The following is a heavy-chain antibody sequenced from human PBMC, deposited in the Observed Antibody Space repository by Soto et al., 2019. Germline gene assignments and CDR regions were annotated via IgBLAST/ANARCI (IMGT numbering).Heavy chain of an antibody. D-gene: IGHD5-18*01. Sequence: QVQLVQSGAEVKKPGSSVKVSCKASGGTFSSYAISWVRQAPRQGLEWMGGIIPIFGTANYAQKFQGRVTITADESTSTAYMELSSLRSEDTAVYYCARDPEGTAMAYFDYWGQGTLVTVSS. J-gene: IGHJ4*02. CDR1: GGTFSSYA. V-gene: IGHV1-69*12. CDR2: IIPIFGTA. CDR3: ARDPEGTAMAYFDY.